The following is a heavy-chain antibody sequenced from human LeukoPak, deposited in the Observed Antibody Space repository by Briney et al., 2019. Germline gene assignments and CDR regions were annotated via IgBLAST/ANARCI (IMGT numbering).Heavy chain of an antibody. CDR2: IYHSGST. V-gene: IGHV4-39*07. Sequence: PSGTLSLTCTVSGGSISSSSYYWGWIRQPPGKGLEWIGSIYHSGSTYYNPSLKSRVTISVDTSKNQFSLKLSSVTAADTAVYYCAREISRDVGIVVVIAIPVDWFDPWGQGTLVTVSS. J-gene: IGHJ5*02. CDR1: GGSISSSSYY. D-gene: IGHD2-21*01. CDR3: AREISRDVGIVVVIAIPVDWFDP.